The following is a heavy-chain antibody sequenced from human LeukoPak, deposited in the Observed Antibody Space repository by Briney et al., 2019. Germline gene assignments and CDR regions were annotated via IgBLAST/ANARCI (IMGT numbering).Heavy chain of an antibody. CDR3: AKDMNNYYDSSGYYSDY. D-gene: IGHD3-22*01. V-gene: IGHV3-23*01. J-gene: IGHJ4*02. CDR2: ISGSGSST. CDR1: GFTFSTYV. Sequence: PGGSLRLSCAASGFTFSTYVMSWVRQAPGKGLEWVSTISGSGSSTYYADSVKGRFAISRDNSENRLFLLMNSLRAEDTAVYYCAKDMNNYYDSSGYYSDYWGQGTLVTVSS.